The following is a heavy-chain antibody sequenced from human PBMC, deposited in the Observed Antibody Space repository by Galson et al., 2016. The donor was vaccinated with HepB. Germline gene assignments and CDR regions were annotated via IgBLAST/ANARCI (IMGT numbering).Heavy chain of an antibody. D-gene: IGHD4-11*01. V-gene: IGHV1-3*01. Sequence: SVKVSCKASGYTFTAYTLHWVRQAPGQRLEWMGWFNPGYGDTKSSQDFQRRVTFSRDTSQSTVYMSLSSLRSEDTAVYYCAREPHDYTTLLDAFDVWGHGTMVTVSS. J-gene: IGHJ3*01. CDR3: AREPHDYTTLLDAFDV. CDR1: GYTFTAYT. CDR2: FNPGYGDT.